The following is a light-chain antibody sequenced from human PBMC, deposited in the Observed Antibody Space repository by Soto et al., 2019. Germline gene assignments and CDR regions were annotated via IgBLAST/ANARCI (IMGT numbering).Light chain of an antibody. CDR1: QSISSW. J-gene: IGKJ1*01. V-gene: IGKV1-5*01. CDR2: DAS. CDR3: QQYNSYSPGWT. Sequence: DIQMTQSPSTLSASVGDRVTITCRASQSISSWLAWYQQKPGKAPKLLIYDASSLGSGVPSRFSGSGSGTEFTLTISSLQPDDFATYYCQQYNSYSPGWTFGQGTKVEIK.